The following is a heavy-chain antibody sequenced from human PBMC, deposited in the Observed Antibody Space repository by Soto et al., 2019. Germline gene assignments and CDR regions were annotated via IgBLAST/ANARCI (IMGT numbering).Heavy chain of an antibody. D-gene: IGHD3-9*01. V-gene: IGHV2-5*02. Sequence: QITLKESGPTLARPTQTLTLTCAFSGFSLSTSGVGVGWIRQPPGKALEWLAVIYWDDSKHYSPSLRSRLTITKDTSKNQVVLTMTNMDPMDTGTYYCAHKGPEDWPLDYWGKGTLVTVSS. J-gene: IGHJ4*02. CDR3: AHKGPEDWPLDY. CDR2: IYWDDSK. CDR1: GFSLSTSGVG.